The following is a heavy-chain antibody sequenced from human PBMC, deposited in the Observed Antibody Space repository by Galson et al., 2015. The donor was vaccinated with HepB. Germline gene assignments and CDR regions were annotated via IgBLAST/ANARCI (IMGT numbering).Heavy chain of an antibody. CDR1: GFTFNTYS. CDR3: VRNLFTGGADYSVDY. J-gene: IGHJ4*02. V-gene: IGHV3-21*01. CDR2: ISPSSDYI. D-gene: IGHD4-11*01. Sequence: SLRLSCAASGFTFNTYSMNWVRQAPGKGLEWVSSISPSSDYIHHADSVKGRFTISRDNAKKSLYLQMSSLRGDDTAIYYCVRNLFTGGADYSVDYWGQGTPVTVSA.